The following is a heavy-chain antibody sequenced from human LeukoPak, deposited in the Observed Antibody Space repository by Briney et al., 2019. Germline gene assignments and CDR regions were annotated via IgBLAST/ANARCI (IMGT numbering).Heavy chain of an antibody. CDR3: ARVRCSSTSCYLNWFDP. CDR1: GGSFSGYS. J-gene: IGHJ5*02. Sequence: SETPSLTCVVYGGSFSGYSWSWIRQPPGKGLEWIGYIYYSGSTNYNPSLKSRVTISVDTSKNQFSLKLSSVTAADTAVYYCARVRCSSTSCYLNWFDPWGQGTLVTVSS. D-gene: IGHD2-2*01. V-gene: IGHV4-59*01. CDR2: IYYSGST.